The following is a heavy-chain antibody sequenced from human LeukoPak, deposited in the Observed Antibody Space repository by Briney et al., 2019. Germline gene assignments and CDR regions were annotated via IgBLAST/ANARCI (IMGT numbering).Heavy chain of an antibody. V-gene: IGHV3-21*01. D-gene: IGHD4-11*01. Sequence: PGGSLRLSCAASGFTFSSYSMNWVRQAPGKGLEWVSSISSSSSYIYYADSVKGRFTISRDNAKNSLYLQMNSLRAEDTAVYYCARSPTVTITAHFDYWGQGTLVTVSS. CDR3: ARSPTVTITAHFDY. J-gene: IGHJ4*02. CDR2: ISSSSSYI. CDR1: GFTFSSYS.